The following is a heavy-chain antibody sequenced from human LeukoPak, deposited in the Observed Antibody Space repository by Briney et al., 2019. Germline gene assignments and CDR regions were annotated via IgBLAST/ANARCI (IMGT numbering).Heavy chain of an antibody. V-gene: IGHV3-23*01. J-gene: IGHJ4*02. CDR3: AREGAGDSGRYHSYFDH. Sequence: HPGGSLRLSCTDSGFTFSSFAMSWVRQAPGKGLEWVSGINNRGGGTFYADSVQGRFTISRDDSKNTLYLDMNSLRAEDTAVYYCAREGAGDSGRYHSYFDHWAREPWSPSPQ. CDR1: GFTFSSFA. CDR2: INNRGGGT. D-gene: IGHD1-1*01.